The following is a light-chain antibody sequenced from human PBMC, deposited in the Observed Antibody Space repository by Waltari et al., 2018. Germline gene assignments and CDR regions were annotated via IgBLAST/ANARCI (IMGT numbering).Light chain of an antibody. CDR2: DNN. CDR1: SSNIGAGYD. V-gene: IGLV1-40*01. Sequence: QSVLTQPPSMSGAPGQRVTISCTGSSSNIGAGYDVHWYQRLPGAAPQVIIYDNNNRPSGVPDRFSGSKSGTSATLAITGLQAEDEADDYCQSYDTSLNAVFGGGTKLTVL. J-gene: IGLJ2*01. CDR3: QSYDTSLNAV.